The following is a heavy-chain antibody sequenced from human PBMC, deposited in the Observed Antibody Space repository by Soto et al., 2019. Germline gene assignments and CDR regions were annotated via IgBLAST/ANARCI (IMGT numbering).Heavy chain of an antibody. CDR2: ISAYNGNT. CDR1: GYTFTSYG. J-gene: IGHJ6*02. D-gene: IGHD5-12*01. V-gene: IGHV1-18*01. CDR3: ARSQSIVATIGYYYGMDV. Sequence: ASVKVSCKASGYTFTSYGISWVRQAPGQGLEWVGWISAYNGNTNYAQKLQGRVTMTTDTSTGTAYMELRSLRSDDTAVYYCARSQSIVATIGYYYGMDVWGQGTTVTVSS.